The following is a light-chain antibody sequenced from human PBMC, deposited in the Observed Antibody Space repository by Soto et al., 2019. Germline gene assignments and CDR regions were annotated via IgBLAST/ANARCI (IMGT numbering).Light chain of an antibody. V-gene: IGKV3-20*01. CDR2: GAS. J-gene: IGKJ4*01. CDR3: QPFGTSLLT. Sequence: EIVLTQSPGTLSLSPGERATLSFMASQSVSSSYLAWYQQKPGQAPRLLIYGASSRASGIPDRFSGSGSGKDFTLTISRLEPEDFAVYYCQPFGTSLLTVGVGTKLDIK. CDR1: QSVSSSY.